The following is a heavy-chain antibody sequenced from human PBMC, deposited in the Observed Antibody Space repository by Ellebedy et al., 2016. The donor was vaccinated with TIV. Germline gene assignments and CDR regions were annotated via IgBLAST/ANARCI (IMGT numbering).Heavy chain of an antibody. CDR2: ISYDGSNK. J-gene: IGHJ4*02. CDR1: GFTFSSYA. D-gene: IGHD3-22*01. Sequence: PGGSLRLSCSASGFTFSSYAMHWVRQAPGKGLEWVAVISYDGSNKYYADSVKGRFTISRDNSKNTLYLQMNSLRTEDTAVYSCARSNSYEYDGSGYYVYWGQGTLVAVSS. V-gene: IGHV3-30-3*01. CDR3: ARSNSYEYDGSGYYVY.